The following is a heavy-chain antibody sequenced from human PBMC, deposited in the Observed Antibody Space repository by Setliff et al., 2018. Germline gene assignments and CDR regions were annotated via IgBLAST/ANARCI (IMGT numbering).Heavy chain of an antibody. J-gene: IGHJ4*02. Sequence: ETLSLTCTVSGGSISSYDWSWIRQPPGKGLEWIGYIHYSGTAYYNPSLKSRVTVIVDTSKNQFSLRLSSVTAADTAVYYCASCRYQVPYDYWGQGILVTVSS. V-gene: IGHV4-59*01. D-gene: IGHD2-2*01. CDR3: ASCRYQVPYDY. CDR2: IHYSGTA. CDR1: GGSISSYD.